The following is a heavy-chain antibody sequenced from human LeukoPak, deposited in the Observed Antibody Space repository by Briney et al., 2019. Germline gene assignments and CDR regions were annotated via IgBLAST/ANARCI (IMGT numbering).Heavy chain of an antibody. J-gene: IGHJ4*02. Sequence: GGSLRLSCAASGFTFSSYAMSWVRQAPGKGLEWVSGISGSADSTYYADSVKGRFTISRDNSKNTLYLQMNSLRAEDTAVYYCARGSGRSPTRFDYWGQGTLVTVSS. CDR2: ISGSADST. CDR1: GFTFSSYA. CDR3: ARGSGRSPTRFDY. V-gene: IGHV3-23*01. D-gene: IGHD2-15*01.